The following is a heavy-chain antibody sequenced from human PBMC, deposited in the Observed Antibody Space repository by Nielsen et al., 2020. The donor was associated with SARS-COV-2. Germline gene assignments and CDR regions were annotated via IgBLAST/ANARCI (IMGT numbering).Heavy chain of an antibody. CDR3: ARAGGITIFGVVSHFDY. Sequence: SETLSLTCTVSGGSISSYYWSWIRQPPGKGLEWIGYIYYSGSTNYNPSLKSRVTISVDTSKNQFSLKLSSVTAADTAVYYRARAGGITIFGVVSHFDYWGQGTLVTVSS. V-gene: IGHV4-59*01. CDR1: GGSISSYY. CDR2: IYYSGST. D-gene: IGHD3-3*01. J-gene: IGHJ4*02.